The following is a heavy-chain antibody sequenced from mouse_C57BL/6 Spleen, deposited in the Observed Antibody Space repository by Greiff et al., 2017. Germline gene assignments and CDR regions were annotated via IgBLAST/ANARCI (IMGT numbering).Heavy chain of an antibody. J-gene: IGHJ4*01. CDR3: TRKAAYYSNYDAMDY. Sequence: EVQLQQSGTVLARPGASVKMSCKTSGYTFTSYWMHWVKQRPGQGLEWIGAIYPGNSDTSYNQKFKGKAKMTAVTSASTAYMELSSLTNEDSAVYYCTRKAAYYSNYDAMDYWGQGTSVTVSS. CDR2: IYPGNSDT. V-gene: IGHV1-5*01. D-gene: IGHD2-5*01. CDR1: GYTFTSYW.